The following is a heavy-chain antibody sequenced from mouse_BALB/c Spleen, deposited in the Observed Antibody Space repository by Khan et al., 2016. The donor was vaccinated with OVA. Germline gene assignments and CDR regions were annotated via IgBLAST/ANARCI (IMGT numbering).Heavy chain of an antibody. CDR1: GYSITSGYS. V-gene: IGHV3-1*02. CDR3: ARSGTTVVAYWYFDV. CDR2: IHYSGST. D-gene: IGHD1-1*01. Sequence: EVQLKESGPDLVKPSQSLSLTCTVTGYSITSGYSWHWIRQFPGNKLEWMDYIHYSGSTNYNPSLKSRISITRDTSKNQFFLQLNSVTTEDTATYYCARSGTTVVAYWYFDVWGAGTTVTVSS. J-gene: IGHJ1*01.